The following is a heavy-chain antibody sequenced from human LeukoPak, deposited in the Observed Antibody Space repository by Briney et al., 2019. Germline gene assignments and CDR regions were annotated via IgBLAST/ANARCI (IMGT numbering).Heavy chain of an antibody. Sequence: GGSLRLSCAASGFTFSNHNMNWVRQAPGKGLEWVSYIDTGTSTIYYADSVKGRFTISRDNAKNSLYLQMNSLRAEDTAVYYCARASREYYYDSSGSWGQGTMVTVSS. CDR2: IDTGTSTI. J-gene: IGHJ3*01. CDR3: ARASREYYYDSSGS. CDR1: GFTFSNHN. D-gene: IGHD3-22*01. V-gene: IGHV3-48*04.